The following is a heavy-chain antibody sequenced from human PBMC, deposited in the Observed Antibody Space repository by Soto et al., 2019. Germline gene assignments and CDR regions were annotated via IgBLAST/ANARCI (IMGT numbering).Heavy chain of an antibody. CDR1: GGAFSSYA. Sequence: ASVKVSCKASGGAFSSYAISWVRQAPGQGLEWMGGIIPIFGTANYAQKFQGRVTITADESTSTAYMELSSLRSEDTAVYYCARGVQVEQPGDVWGQGTTVTVSS. CDR2: IIPIFGTA. CDR3: ARGVQVEQPGDV. D-gene: IGHD1-1*01. J-gene: IGHJ6*02. V-gene: IGHV1-69*13.